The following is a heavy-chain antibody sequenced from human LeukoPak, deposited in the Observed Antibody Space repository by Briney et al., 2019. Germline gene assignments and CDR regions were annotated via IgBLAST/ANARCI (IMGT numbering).Heavy chain of an antibody. CDR1: GYTVTRYG. Sequence: APVKVSCKPSGYTVTRYGIIWVGRAAGHGLEGLGWIRALNGKTNYAQKLQGRVTMTTDTSTSTAYMELRSLRSDDTAVYYCARDSPSYDFGSGYPKSGLDAFDIWGQGTMVTVSS. D-gene: IGHD3-3*01. V-gene: IGHV1-18*01. CDR2: IRALNGKT. J-gene: IGHJ3*02. CDR3: ARDSPSYDFGSGYPKSGLDAFDI.